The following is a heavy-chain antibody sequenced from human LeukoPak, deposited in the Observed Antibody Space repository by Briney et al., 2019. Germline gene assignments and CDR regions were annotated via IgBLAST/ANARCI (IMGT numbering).Heavy chain of an antibody. CDR3: ARDGYNYYMDV. V-gene: IGHV3-74*01. J-gene: IGHJ6*03. CDR1: GFTFSSYW. CDR2: INSDGSST. Sequence: PGGSLRLSCAASGFTFSSYWMYWVRQAPGKGLVWVSRINSDGSSTSNADSVKGRFTISRDNAKNTLYPQMNSLRAEDTAVYYCARDGYNYYMDVWGKGTTVTVSS.